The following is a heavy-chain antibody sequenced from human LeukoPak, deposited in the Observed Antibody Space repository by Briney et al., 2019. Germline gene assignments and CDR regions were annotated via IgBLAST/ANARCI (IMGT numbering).Heavy chain of an antibody. D-gene: IGHD3-22*01. J-gene: IGHJ6*03. CDR2: IYTSGST. Sequence: SETLSLTCTVSGDSISSGSYCWSWLRQPAGKGLEWIGRIYTSGSTNYNASLMSRVTISVDTSKNQFSLKLSSVTAADTAVYYCARERVTYYYDSSGPITYYYMDVWGKGTTVTVSS. V-gene: IGHV4-61*02. CDR3: ARERVTYYYDSSGPITYYYMDV. CDR1: GDSISSGSYC.